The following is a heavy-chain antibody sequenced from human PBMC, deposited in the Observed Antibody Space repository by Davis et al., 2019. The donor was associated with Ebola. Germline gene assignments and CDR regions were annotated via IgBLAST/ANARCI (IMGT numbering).Heavy chain of an antibody. Sequence: ASVKVSCKASGYTFTSYGISWVRQAPGQGLEWMGWISAYNGNTNYAQKLQGRVTMTTDTSTSTAYMELRSLRSDDTAVYYCARAGGIVVVVAAFDFDYWGQGTLVTVSS. V-gene: IGHV1-18*01. CDR2: ISAYNGNT. D-gene: IGHD2-15*01. J-gene: IGHJ4*02. CDR1: GYTFTSYG. CDR3: ARAGGIVVVVAAFDFDY.